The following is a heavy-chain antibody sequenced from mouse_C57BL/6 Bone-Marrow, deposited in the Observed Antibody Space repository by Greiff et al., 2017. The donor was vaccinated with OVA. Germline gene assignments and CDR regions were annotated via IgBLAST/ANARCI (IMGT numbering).Heavy chain of an antibody. CDR2: IDPENGDT. J-gene: IGHJ2*01. CDR3: TTWETTVVGGFDY. CDR1: GFNIKDDY. Sequence: VQLQQSGAELVRPGASVKLSCTASGFNIKDDYMHWVKQRPEQGLEWIGWIDPENGDTEYASKFQGKATITADTSSNTAYLQLSSLTSEDTAVYYCTTWETTVVGGFDYWGQGTTLTVSS. V-gene: IGHV14-4*01. D-gene: IGHD1-1*01.